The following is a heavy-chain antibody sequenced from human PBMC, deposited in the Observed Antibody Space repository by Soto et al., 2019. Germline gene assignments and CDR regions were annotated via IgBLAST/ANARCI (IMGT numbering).Heavy chain of an antibody. CDR3: ATSGGLRFLEWSLAFDY. D-gene: IGHD3-3*01. CDR1: GGSISSYY. J-gene: IGHJ4*02. Sequence: SETLSLTCTVSGGSISSYYWSWIRQPPGKGLEWIGYIYYSGSTNYNPSLKSRVTISVDTSKNQFSLKLSSVTAADTAVYYCATSGGLRFLEWSLAFDYWGQGTLVTVSS. V-gene: IGHV4-59*01. CDR2: IYYSGST.